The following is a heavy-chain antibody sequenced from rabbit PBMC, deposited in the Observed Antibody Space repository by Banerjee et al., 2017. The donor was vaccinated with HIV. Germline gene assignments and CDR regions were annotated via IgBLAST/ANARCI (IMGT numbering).Heavy chain of an antibody. CDR2: IYTSSGST. Sequence: QSLEESGGDLVKPGASLTLSCTASGFSFSSSYWICWVRQAPGKGLELIACIYTSSGSTWYASWVNGRFTISKTSSTTVTLQMTSLTAADTATYFCARDLGDRNDLWGPGTLVTVS. CDR3: ARDLGDRNDL. V-gene: IGHV1S40*01. D-gene: IGHD2-1*01. J-gene: IGHJ4*01. CDR1: GFSFSSSYW.